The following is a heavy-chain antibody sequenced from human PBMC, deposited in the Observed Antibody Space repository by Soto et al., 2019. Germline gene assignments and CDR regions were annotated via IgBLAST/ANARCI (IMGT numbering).Heavy chain of an antibody. J-gene: IGHJ4*02. CDR3: ANGRIVAGVRGYVDY. V-gene: IGHV3-30*18. Sequence: QVQLVESGGGVVQPGRSLRLSCAASGFTFSSYGMHWVRQAPGKGLGWLAVIIYDGSTKYYADSLKGRFTISRDNSKRALYQQINGLRGVDTAVYYCANGRIVAGVRGYVDYGRQGELVTVSS. CDR1: GFTFSSYG. D-gene: IGHD3-10*01. CDR2: IIYDGSTK.